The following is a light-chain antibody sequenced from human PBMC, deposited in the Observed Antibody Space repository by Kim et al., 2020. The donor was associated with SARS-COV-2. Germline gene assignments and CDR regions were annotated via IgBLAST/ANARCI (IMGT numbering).Light chain of an antibody. J-gene: IGLJ2*01. CDR1: KLGDKY. CDR3: QAWDSSTVV. V-gene: IGLV3-1*01. Sequence: VSPVQTASITCSGVKLGDKYACWYQQKPGQSPVLVIYQDSKRPSGLPERFSGSNSGNTATLTISGTQAMDEADYYCQAWDSSTVVFGGGTQLTVL. CDR2: QDS.